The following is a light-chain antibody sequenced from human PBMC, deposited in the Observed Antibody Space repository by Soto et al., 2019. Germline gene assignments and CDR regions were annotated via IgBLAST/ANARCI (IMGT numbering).Light chain of an antibody. Sequence: QSALTQPASVSGSPGQSFTISGTETSSDVGGYNYVSWYQQHPGKAPKLMIYDVSNRPSGVSNRFSGSKSGNTASLTISGLQAEDEADYYCSSYTSSSTLVVFGGGTKVTVL. CDR2: DVS. CDR1: SSDVGGYNY. J-gene: IGLJ2*01. CDR3: SSYTSSSTLVV. V-gene: IGLV2-14*01.